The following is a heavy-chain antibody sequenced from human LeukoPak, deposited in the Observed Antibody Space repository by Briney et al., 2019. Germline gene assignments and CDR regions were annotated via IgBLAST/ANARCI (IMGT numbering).Heavy chain of an antibody. CDR3: ARTASSSWAPFDY. D-gene: IGHD6-13*01. Sequence: HGESLKISCKGSGYSFTSYWIGWVRQMPGKGLEWMGIIYPGDSDTRYSPSFQGQVTISADKSISTAYLQWSSLKASDTAMYYCARTASSSWAPFDYWGQGTLVTVSS. CDR2: IYPGDSDT. CDR1: GYSFTSYW. V-gene: IGHV5-51*01. J-gene: IGHJ4*02.